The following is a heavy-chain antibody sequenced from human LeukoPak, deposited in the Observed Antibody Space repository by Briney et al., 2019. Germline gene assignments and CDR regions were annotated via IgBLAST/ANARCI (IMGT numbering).Heavy chain of an antibody. CDR2: IYYSGST. D-gene: IGHD3-22*01. V-gene: IGHV4-31*03. CDR1: GGSLSSGGYY. J-gene: IGHJ3*02. CDR3: ARALMLSDYDSSGYYYGDDAFDI. Sequence: SETLSLTCTVSGGSLSSGGYYWSWIRQHPGKGLEWIGYIYYSGSTYYNPSLKSRVTISVDTSKNQFSLKLSSVTAADTAVYYCARALMLSDYDSSGYYYGDDAFDIWGQGTMVTVSS.